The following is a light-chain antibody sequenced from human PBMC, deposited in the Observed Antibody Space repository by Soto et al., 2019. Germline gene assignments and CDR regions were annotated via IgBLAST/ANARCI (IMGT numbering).Light chain of an antibody. V-gene: IGKV1-39*01. CDR2: GAS. Sequence: DIQMTQSPSSLSASVGDRVTITCRTSENINNYLNWYQQKPGKAPNLLIYGASSLQSGVPSRFSGSGSGTDYTLTISRLQPEYFATYYCQQSYSIPHTFGQGTKLEIK. CDR3: QQSYSIPHT. CDR1: ENINNY. J-gene: IGKJ2*01.